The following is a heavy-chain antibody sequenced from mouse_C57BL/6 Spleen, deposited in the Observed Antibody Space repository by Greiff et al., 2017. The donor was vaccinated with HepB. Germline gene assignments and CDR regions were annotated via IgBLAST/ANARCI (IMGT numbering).Heavy chain of an antibody. J-gene: IGHJ2*01. Sequence: QVQLQQSGPELVKPGASVKISCKASGYAFSSSWMHWVKQRPGQGLEWIGRIYPGDGDTNYNGKFKGKATLTADKSSSTAYMQLSSLTSEDSAVYVCARMATGRYYFDYWGQGTTLTVSS. CDR1: GYAFSSSW. V-gene: IGHV1-82*01. CDR2: IYPGDGDT. D-gene: IGHD1-1*01. CDR3: ARMATGRYYFDY.